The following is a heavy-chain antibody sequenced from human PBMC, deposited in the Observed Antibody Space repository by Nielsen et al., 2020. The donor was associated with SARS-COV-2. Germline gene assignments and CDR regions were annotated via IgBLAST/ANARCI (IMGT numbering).Heavy chain of an antibody. V-gene: IGHV4-59*08. D-gene: IGHD6-13*01. CDR3: AVYSQYTSSLNWFDP. Sequence: GSLRLSCSVSGDSVSEYYWSWLRQAPGKEPEWIGYIFYSGTTDYNPSLRNRVSISMDTSKNQLSLRLRSVTAADTAIYYCAVYSQYTSSLNWFDPWGHGVLVTVSS. J-gene: IGHJ5*02. CDR2: IFYSGTT. CDR1: GDSVSEYY.